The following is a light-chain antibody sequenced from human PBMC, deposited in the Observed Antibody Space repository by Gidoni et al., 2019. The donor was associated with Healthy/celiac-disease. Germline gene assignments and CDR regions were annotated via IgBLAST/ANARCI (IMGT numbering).Light chain of an antibody. Sequence: QSVLTQPPSASVTPGQRVTISCSGSSSNIGSNYVYWYQQLPGTAPKLLIYRNNQRPSGVPDRFSGSKSGTSASLAISGLRSEDEADYYCAAWDDSLSGLVVFGGGTKLTVL. V-gene: IGLV1-47*01. J-gene: IGLJ2*01. CDR1: SSNIGSNY. CDR3: AAWDDSLSGLVV. CDR2: RNN.